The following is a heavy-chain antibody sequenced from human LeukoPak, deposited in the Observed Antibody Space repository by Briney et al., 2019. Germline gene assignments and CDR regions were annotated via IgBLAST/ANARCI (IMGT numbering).Heavy chain of an antibody. J-gene: IGHJ6*03. D-gene: IGHD3-10*01. Sequence: PSETLSLTCAVYGGSFSGYYWSWIRQPPGKGLEWIGEINHSGSTNYNPSLKSRVTISVDTSKNQFSLKLSSVTAADTAVYYCARHSFRGVIRYYYYMDVWGKGTTVTISS. V-gene: IGHV4-34*01. CDR1: GGSFSGYY. CDR2: INHSGST. CDR3: ARHSFRGVIRYYYYMDV.